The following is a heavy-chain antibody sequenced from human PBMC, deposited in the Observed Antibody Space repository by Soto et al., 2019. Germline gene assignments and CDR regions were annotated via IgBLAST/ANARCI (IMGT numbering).Heavy chain of an antibody. D-gene: IGHD1-1*01. Sequence: SETLSLTCTVSGGSVSSGSYYWSWIRQPPGKGLEWIGYFYYSGSTNYNPSLKSRVTISVDTSKNQFSLKLSSVTAADTAVYYCARDWELDSYYYGMDVWGQGTTVTVSS. J-gene: IGHJ6*02. V-gene: IGHV4-61*01. CDR1: GGSVSSGSYY. CDR2: FYYSGST. CDR3: ARDWELDSYYYGMDV.